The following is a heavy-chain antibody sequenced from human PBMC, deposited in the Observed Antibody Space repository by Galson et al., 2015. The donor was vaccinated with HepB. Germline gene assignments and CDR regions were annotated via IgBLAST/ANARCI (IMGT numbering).Heavy chain of an antibody. CDR1: GFTFSSYA. CDR3: ARGRYYGSGSLGNWFDP. Sequence: SLRLSCAASGFTFSSYAMHWVRQAPGKGLEWVAVISYDGSNKYYADSVKGRFTISRDNSKNTLYLQMNSLRAEDTAVYYCARGRYYGSGSLGNWFDPWGQGTLVTVSS. J-gene: IGHJ5*02. CDR2: ISYDGSNK. D-gene: IGHD3-10*01. V-gene: IGHV3-30*04.